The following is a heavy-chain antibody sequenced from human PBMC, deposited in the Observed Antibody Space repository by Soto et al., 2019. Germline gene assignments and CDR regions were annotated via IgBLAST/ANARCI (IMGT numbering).Heavy chain of an antibody. J-gene: IGHJ4*02. CDR2: INHSGST. CDR1: GGSFSGYY. D-gene: IGHD1-26*01. CDR3: ARGYSGSYASGIFVYFDY. Sequence: PSETLSLTCAVYGGSFSGYYWSWIRQPPGKGLEWIGEINHSGSTNYNPSLKSRVTISVDTSKNQFSLKLSSVTAADTAVYYYARGYSGSYASGIFVYFDYWGQGTLVTVSS. V-gene: IGHV4-34*01.